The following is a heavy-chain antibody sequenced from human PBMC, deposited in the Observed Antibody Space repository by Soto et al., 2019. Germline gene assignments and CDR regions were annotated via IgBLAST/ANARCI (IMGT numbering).Heavy chain of an antibody. Sequence: QVQLVESGGGVVQPGRSLRLYCAASGFTFRSYVMHWVRQAPGKGLEWVAIISYDGSNKYYVNSVKGRFTISRDNSNNTLYLQMNSLRAEDTAIYFCAKDLSREVATTTKMYYHYGMDVWGQGTTVTVSS. CDR2: ISYDGSNK. CDR3: AKDLSREVATTTKMYYHYGMDV. J-gene: IGHJ6*02. D-gene: IGHD5-12*01. CDR1: GFTFRSYV. V-gene: IGHV3-30*18.